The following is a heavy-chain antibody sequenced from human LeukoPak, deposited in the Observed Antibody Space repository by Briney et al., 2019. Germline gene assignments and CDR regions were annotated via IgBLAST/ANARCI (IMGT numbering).Heavy chain of an antibody. CDR3: ARTGYCTNGVCYNNLFDY. J-gene: IGHJ4*02. CDR2: INPNSGGT. CDR1: GYTFTGYY. Sequence: ASVKVSCKASGYTFTGYYMHWVRQAPGQGLEWMGWINPNSGGTNYAQKFQGRVTMTRDTSISTAYMELSRLRSDDTAVYYCARTGYCTNGVCYNNLFDYWGQGTLVTVSS. V-gene: IGHV1-2*02. D-gene: IGHD2-8*01.